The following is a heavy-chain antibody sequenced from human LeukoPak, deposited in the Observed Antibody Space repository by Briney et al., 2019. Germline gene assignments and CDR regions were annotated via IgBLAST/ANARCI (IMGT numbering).Heavy chain of an antibody. CDR3: ARHFAYSSSSYFDY. D-gene: IGHD6-6*01. V-gene: IGHV4-59*08. Sequence: SETLSLTCSVSGGPVSNYYWSWIRQPPGKGLEWIGYVYYTGSTSYNPSLKSRVTMFEDKSKNQFSLRLYSVTVADTAVYYCARHFAYSSSSYFDYWGQGSLVTVSS. CDR1: GGPVSNYY. J-gene: IGHJ4*02. CDR2: VYYTGST.